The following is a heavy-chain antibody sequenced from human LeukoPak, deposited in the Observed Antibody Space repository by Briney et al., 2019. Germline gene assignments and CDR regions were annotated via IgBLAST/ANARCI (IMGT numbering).Heavy chain of an antibody. D-gene: IGHD3-9*01. Sequence: ASVKVSCKVSGYTLTELSMHWVRQAPGKGLEWMGGSDPEDGETIYAQKFQGRVTMTEDTSTDTAYMELSSLRSEDTAVYYCATRPAFMCIILAAAGEGVSLQHWPQETLVTVSS. CDR3: ATRPAFMCIILAAAGEGVSLQH. J-gene: IGHJ4*02. CDR1: GYTLTELS. CDR2: SDPEDGET. V-gene: IGHV1-24*01.